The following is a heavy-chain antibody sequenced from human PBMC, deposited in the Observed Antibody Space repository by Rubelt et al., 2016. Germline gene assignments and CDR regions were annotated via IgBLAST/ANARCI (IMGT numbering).Heavy chain of an antibody. CDR3: ARVRVAGPFDY. J-gene: IGHJ4*02. CDR1: GGSFSGYY. D-gene: IGHD6-19*01. CDR2: INHSGST. Sequence: QVQLQQWGAGLLKPSETLSLTCAVYGGSFSGYYWSWIRQPPGKGLEWIGEINHSGSTNYNPSPTSRVTISVDTSKNQFSLKLSSVTAADTAVYYCARVRVAGPFDYWGQGTLVTVSS. V-gene: IGHV4-34*01.